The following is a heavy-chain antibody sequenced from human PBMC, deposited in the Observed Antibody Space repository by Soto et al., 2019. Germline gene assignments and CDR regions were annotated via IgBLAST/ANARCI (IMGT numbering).Heavy chain of an antibody. CDR2: INSDGSST. Sequence: EVQLVESGGGLVQPGGSLRLSCAASGFTFSSYWMHWVRQAPGKGLVWVSRINSDGSSTSYADSVKGRFTISRDNAKNTLYLHMSSLRAEETVVYYWARDCVVGASLGLDYWGQGTMVTVSS. J-gene: IGHJ4*02. CDR1: GFTFSSYW. D-gene: IGHD1-26*01. V-gene: IGHV3-74*01. CDR3: ARDCVVGASLGLDY.